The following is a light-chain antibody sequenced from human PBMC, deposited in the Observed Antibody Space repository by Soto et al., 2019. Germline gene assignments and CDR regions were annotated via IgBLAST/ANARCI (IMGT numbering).Light chain of an antibody. CDR1: QSISSSF. CDR2: GAS. Sequence: EVVLTQAPGILSLSPGERASLSCGASQSISSSFLAWYQQKPGQAPRLLIYGASSRATGIPDRFSGTGSETDSTRTISRRYPDDFAVYHGHLYDNAPSTFRQGT. V-gene: IGKV3-20*01. J-gene: IGKJ2*02. CDR3: HLYDNAPST.